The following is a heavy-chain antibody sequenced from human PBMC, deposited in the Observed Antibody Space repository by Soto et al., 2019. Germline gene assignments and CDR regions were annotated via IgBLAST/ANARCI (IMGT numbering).Heavy chain of an antibody. J-gene: IGHJ5*01. CDR2: SNPYNGHK. CDR3: VRDRLRGYDNSGFYS. D-gene: IGHD3-22*01. V-gene: IGHV1-18*01. CDR1: GYSFSYYG. Sequence: ASVKVSCKAFGYSFSYYGINWVRQAPGQGLEWMGWSNPYNGHKNYAQKFSDRLTMTTDTSTATVSMELRNLKSDDTAVYYCVRDRLRGYDNSGFYSWG.